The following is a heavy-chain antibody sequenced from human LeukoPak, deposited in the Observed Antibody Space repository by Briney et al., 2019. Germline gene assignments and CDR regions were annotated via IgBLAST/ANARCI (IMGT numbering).Heavy chain of an antibody. D-gene: IGHD3-22*01. CDR2: IYYSGNT. V-gene: IGHV4-39*01. J-gene: IGHJ4*02. Sequence: KPSETLSLTCTVSGVSISSSNSYWGWIRQPPGKGLEWIGSIYYSGNTYYNASLKSQVSISIDTSKNQFSLRLTSVTAADTAVYYCASWYSSGYYYDYWGQGTLVTVSS. CDR1: GVSISSSNSY. CDR3: ASWYSSGYYYDY.